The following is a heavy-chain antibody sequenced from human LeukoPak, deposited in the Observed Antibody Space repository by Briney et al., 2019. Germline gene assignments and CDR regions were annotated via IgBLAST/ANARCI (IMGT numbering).Heavy chain of an antibody. D-gene: IGHD1-26*01. CDR2: IYYSGST. CDR1: GGSISSYY. V-gene: IGHV4-59*01. CDR3: ARDPYSGTYGNTYYYYMDV. J-gene: IGHJ6*03. Sequence: KPSETPSLTCTVSGGSISSYYWSWIRQPPGKGLEWIGYIYYSGSTNYNPSLKSRVTISVDTSKNQFSLKLSSVTAADTAVYYCARDPYSGTYGNTYYYYMDVWGKGTTVTISS.